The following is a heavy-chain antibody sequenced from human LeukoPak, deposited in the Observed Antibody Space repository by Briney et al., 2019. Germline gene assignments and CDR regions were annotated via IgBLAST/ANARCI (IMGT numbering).Heavy chain of an antibody. J-gene: IGHJ4*02. CDR1: GGSISSSSYY. V-gene: IGHV4-39*01. D-gene: IGHD2-2*02. Sequence: SETLSLTCTVSGGSISSSSYYWGWIRQPPGKGLEWIGSIYYSGSTYYNPSLKSRVTISVDTSKNQFSLKLGSVTAADTAVYYCARLLGYCSSTSCYTSPVDYWGQGTLVTVSS. CDR2: IYYSGST. CDR3: ARLLGYCSSTSCYTSPVDY.